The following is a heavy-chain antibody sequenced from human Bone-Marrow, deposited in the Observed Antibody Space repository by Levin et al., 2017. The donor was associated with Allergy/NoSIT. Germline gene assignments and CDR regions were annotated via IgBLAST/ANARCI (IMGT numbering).Heavy chain of an antibody. CDR1: GFTFSSYW. Sequence: GESLKISCAASGFTFSSYWMHWVRQAPGKGLVWVSRINSDGSSTSYADSVKGRFTISRDNAKNTLYLQMNSLRAEDTAVYYCARVRYSYGNFDYWGQGTLVTVSS. D-gene: IGHD5-18*01. CDR3: ARVRYSYGNFDY. CDR2: INSDGSST. J-gene: IGHJ4*02. V-gene: IGHV3-74*01.